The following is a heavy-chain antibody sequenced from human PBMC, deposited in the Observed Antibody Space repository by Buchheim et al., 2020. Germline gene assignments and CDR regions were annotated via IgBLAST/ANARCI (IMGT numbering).Heavy chain of an antibody. J-gene: IGHJ4*02. CDR1: GFTFSSYE. CDR3: ARDRSPDYYDSSGTV. V-gene: IGHV3-48*03. Sequence: EVQLVESGGGLVQPGGSLILSCAASGFTFSSYEMNWVRQAPGKGLEWVSYISSSGSTIYYADSVKGRFTISRDNAKNSLSLQMNSLRAEDTAVYYCARDRSPDYYDSSGTVWGQGTL. CDR2: ISSSGSTI. D-gene: IGHD3-22*01.